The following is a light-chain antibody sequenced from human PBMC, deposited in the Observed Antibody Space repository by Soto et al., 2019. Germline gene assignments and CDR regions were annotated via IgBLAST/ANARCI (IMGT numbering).Light chain of an antibody. V-gene: IGKV1-12*01. CDR3: QQSDTGPRT. CDR2: AAS. Sequence: DIQMTQSPSSVSASVGDRVTITCRASQGISSWVAWYQQKPGKAPNLLIYAASTWPTGVPSRFSGSGSGTEFTLTISSLQPEDFATYYCQQSDTGPRTFGEGTKVEIK. J-gene: IGKJ4*01. CDR1: QGISSW.